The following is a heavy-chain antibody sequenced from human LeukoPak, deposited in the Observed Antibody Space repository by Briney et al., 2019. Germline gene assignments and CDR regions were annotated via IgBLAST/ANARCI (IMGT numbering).Heavy chain of an antibody. V-gene: IGHV3-15*01. J-gene: IGHJ6*03. CDR1: GVTVTNAW. CDR2: HKRKTAGGTT. Sequence: GGSLRLSCAASGVTVTNAWMSWVRQAPGKGLQWAGRHKRKTAGGTTDYAAPVQGRFTISTDDSKNTLYLQMNSLSTEDTGIYYCATGTEESTGLRPYFFYMDVWGTGTTVTVSS. CDR3: ATGTEESTGLRPYFFYMDV. D-gene: IGHD2/OR15-2a*01.